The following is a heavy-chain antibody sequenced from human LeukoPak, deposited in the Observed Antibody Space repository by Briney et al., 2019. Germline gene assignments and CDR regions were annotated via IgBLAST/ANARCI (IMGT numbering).Heavy chain of an antibody. CDR2: IYYSGST. J-gene: IGHJ4*02. V-gene: IGHV4-59*01. Sequence: SSETLSLTCAVFGGSFSGYNWNWIRQPPGKGLEWIGYIYYSGSTNYNPSLKSRVTISVDTSKNQFSLKLSSVTAADTAVYYCARVSWDPNSYYFDYWGQGTLVTVSS. D-gene: IGHD1-1*01. CDR1: GGSFSGYN. CDR3: ARVSWDPNSYYFDY.